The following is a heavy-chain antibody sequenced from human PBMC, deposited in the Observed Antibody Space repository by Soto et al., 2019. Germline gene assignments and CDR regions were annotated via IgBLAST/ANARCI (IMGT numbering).Heavy chain of an antibody. CDR2: ISHGGSP. V-gene: IGHV4-30-2*01. CDR3: ARGHYYYAMDV. J-gene: IGHJ6*02. Sequence: QLKLQESGLGVVKPSQTLSLTCAVSGGSVSSGVFSWNWIRQPPEQGLEWIGYISHGGSPHYTPSLRGRVSISVDRSTNVISLNLTSMTPADTAVYFCARGHYYYAMDVWGQGTTVTVSS. CDR1: GGSVSSGVFS.